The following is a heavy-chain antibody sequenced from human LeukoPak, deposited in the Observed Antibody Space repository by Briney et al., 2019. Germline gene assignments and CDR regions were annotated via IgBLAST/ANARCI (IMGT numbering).Heavy chain of an antibody. Sequence: PGGSLRLSCAASGFTFSGYWMSWLRQAPGKGLEWVANIKKDGTEKYYVDSVKGRFIISRDNAKNSLYLQMNSLRAEDTAVYYCARDGSGWSVYWGQGTLVTVSS. CDR2: IKKDGTEK. CDR1: GFTFSGYW. J-gene: IGHJ4*02. D-gene: IGHD6-19*01. CDR3: ARDGSGWSVY. V-gene: IGHV3-7*01.